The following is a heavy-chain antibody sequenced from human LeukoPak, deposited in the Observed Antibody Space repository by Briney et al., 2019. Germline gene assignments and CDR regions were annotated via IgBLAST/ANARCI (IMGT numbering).Heavy chain of an antibody. CDR3: AREFWSVAQTLDY. J-gene: IGHJ4*02. CDR2: INPNSGGT. V-gene: IGHV1-2*02. D-gene: IGHD6-19*01. Sequence: ASVKVSCKASGYTFTSYYMHWVRQAPGQGLEWMGWINPNSGGTNYAQKFQGRVTITRDTSISTAYMELSRLRSDDTAVYYCAREFWSVAQTLDYWGQGTLVTVSS. CDR1: GYTFTSYY.